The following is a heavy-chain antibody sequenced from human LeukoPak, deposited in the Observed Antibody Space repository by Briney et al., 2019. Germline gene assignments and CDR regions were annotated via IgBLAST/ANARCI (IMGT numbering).Heavy chain of an antibody. D-gene: IGHD3-3*01. CDR3: ARDQITISSTGTFDI. Sequence: PGGSLRLSCAASGFTFSSYSMNWVRQAPGKGLEWVSSISSSSSYIYYADSVKGRFTISRDNAKNSLYLQMNSLRAEDTAVYYCARDQITISSTGTFDIWGQGTMVTVSS. J-gene: IGHJ3*02. CDR2: ISSSSSYI. V-gene: IGHV3-21*01. CDR1: GFTFSSYS.